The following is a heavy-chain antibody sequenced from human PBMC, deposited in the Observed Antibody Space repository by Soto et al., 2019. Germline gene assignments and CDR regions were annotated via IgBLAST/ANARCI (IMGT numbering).Heavy chain of an antibody. V-gene: IGHV3-23*01. D-gene: IGHD1-26*01. CDR3: PKRSISSTFDS. CDR1: GFTFSSYA. CDR2: ISGSDDST. J-gene: IGHJ4*02. Sequence: GGSLRLSCAASGFTFSSYAMSWVRQAPGKGMEWVSVISGSDDSTYYADSVKGRFTISRDNSKNTLYVQMNSLRAEDTAVYYCPKRSISSTFDSCYLGTLFTLSS.